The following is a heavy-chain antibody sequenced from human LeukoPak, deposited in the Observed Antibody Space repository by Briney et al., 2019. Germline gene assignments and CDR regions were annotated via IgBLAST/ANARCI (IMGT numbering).Heavy chain of an antibody. Sequence: PGGSLRLSCSASGFTFSSYAMHWVRQAPEKGLEYVSAISSNGGSTYYADSVKGRFTISRDNSKNTLYLQMNSLRAEDTAVYYCAKANGNWNDRLFDYWGQGPLVTVSS. V-gene: IGHV3-64*04. CDR2: ISSNGGST. J-gene: IGHJ4*02. CDR3: AKANGNWNDRLFDY. CDR1: GFTFSSYA. D-gene: IGHD1-20*01.